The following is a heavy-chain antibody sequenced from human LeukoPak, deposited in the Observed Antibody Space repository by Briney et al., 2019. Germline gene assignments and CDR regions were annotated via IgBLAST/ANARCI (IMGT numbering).Heavy chain of an antibody. CDR2: ISDSGSRT. V-gene: IGHV3-23*01. Sequence: GGSLRLSCAASGFTFSNSAMGWVRQAPGKGLEWVSVISDSGSRTYYAEYVKGRFTISRDNSKNTLYLQMNSLKTEDTALYYCARVATGNYFDCWGQGALVTVSS. J-gene: IGHJ4*02. CDR3: ARVATGNYFDC. D-gene: IGHD5-12*01. CDR1: GFTFSNSA.